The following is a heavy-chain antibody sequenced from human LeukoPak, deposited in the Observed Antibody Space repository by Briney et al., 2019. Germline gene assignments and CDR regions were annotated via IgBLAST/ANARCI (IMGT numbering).Heavy chain of an antibody. J-gene: IGHJ4*02. Sequence: PGGSLRLSCAASGFTFSSHWMSWVRQAPGKGLEWVASVKQDVGEKYYVDSVKGRFTISRDNAKNSLSLHMNSLRVEDTAVYYCARDSRYDFWSGVSGWGQGTLVTVSS. CDR2: VKQDVGEK. V-gene: IGHV3-7*01. D-gene: IGHD3-3*01. CDR3: ARDSRYDFWSGVSG. CDR1: GFTFSSHW.